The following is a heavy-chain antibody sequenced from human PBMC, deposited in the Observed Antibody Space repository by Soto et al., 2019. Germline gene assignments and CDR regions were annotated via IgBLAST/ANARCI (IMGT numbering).Heavy chain of an antibody. CDR2: IGTAGDT. V-gene: IGHV3-13*01. CDR3: ARALYYYGSGSYYNGDYYYYMDV. D-gene: IGHD3-10*01. J-gene: IGHJ6*03. Sequence: GGSLRLSCAASGFTFSSYDMHWVRQATGKGLEWVSAIGTAGDTYYPGSVKGRFTISRENAKNSLYLQMNSLRAGDTAVYCCARALYYYGSGSYYNGDYYYYMDVWGKGTTVTVSS. CDR1: GFTFSSYD.